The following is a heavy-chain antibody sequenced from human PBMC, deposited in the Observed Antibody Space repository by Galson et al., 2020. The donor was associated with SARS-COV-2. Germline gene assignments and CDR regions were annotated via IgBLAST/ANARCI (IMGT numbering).Heavy chain of an antibody. CDR1: GGSISSSSYY. D-gene: IGHD3-3*01. J-gene: IGHJ6*02. CDR3: ASQNAYYDFWSGYYGPLYYYYGMDV. V-gene: IGHV4-39*01. Sequence: SETLSLTCTVSGGSISSSSYYWGWIRQPPGKGLEWLGSIYYSGSTYYNPSLKSRVTISVDTSKNQFSLKLSSVTAADTAVYYCASQNAYYDFWSGYYGPLYYYYGMDVWGQGTTVTVSS. CDR2: IYYSGST.